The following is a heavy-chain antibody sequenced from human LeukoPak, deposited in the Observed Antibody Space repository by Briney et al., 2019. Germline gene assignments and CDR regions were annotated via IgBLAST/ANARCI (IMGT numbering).Heavy chain of an antibody. CDR1: GGSISIYY. CDR3: ARLYGSGSYVGAVNWFDP. J-gene: IGHJ5*02. Sequence: PSETLSLTCTVSGGSISIYYWSWIRQPPGKGLEWIGYIYYSGSTNYNPSLKSPVTISVDTSKNQFSLKLSSVTAADTAVYYCARLYGSGSYVGAVNWFDPWGQGTLVTVSS. CDR2: IYYSGST. V-gene: IGHV4-59*01. D-gene: IGHD3-10*01.